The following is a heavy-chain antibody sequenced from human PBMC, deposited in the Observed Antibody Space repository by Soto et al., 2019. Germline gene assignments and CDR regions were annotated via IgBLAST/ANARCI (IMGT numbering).Heavy chain of an antibody. CDR3: ARLSTWSGYYVCSHFYMDV. D-gene: IGHD3-3*01. CDR2: VYYAGDT. CDR1: GASISTSSHY. J-gene: IGHJ6*03. V-gene: IGHV4-39*02. Sequence: QLQLQESGPGLVKPAETLSLTCTVSGASISTSSHYWGWIRQSPGKGLEWIGNVYYAGDTYYYPSHKRRAPISVNMSNNHSSLKLISVTVADTGVYYCARLSTWSGYYVCSHFYMDVWGKGATVTVSS.